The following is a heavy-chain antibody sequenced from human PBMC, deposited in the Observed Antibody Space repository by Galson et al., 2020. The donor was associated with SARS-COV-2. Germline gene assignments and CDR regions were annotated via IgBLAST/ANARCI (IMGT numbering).Heavy chain of an antibody. D-gene: IGHD4-17*01. CDR1: GSTFDDYA. CDR3: ARDQGAHGDYGYYYGMDV. J-gene: IGHJ6*02. V-gene: IGHV3-43D*03. Sequence: GGSLRLSCVASGSTFDDYAMHWVRQAPGKGLEWVSLISWNGDTTYYADSVKGRFTISRDNRKNSLFLQMNSLRGEDTGLYYCARDQGAHGDYGYYYGMDVWGQGTTVTVSS. CDR2: ISWNGDTT.